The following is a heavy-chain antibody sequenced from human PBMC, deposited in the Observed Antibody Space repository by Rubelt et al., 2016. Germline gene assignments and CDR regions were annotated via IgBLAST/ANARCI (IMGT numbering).Heavy chain of an antibody. J-gene: IGHJ4*02. CDR1: CGSISSYY. CDR3: ATSKFSSNWFAY. V-gene: IGHV4-59*01. CDR2: MYYSGST. D-gene: IGHD6-13*01. Sequence: QVQLQESGPGLVKPSETLSLTCTVSCGSISSYYWSWIRQPPGKGLEWIAYMYYSGSTSYNPSLTSRVTISVDTSKNQFSLKLSSVTAADTAMYYCATSKFSSNWFAYWGQGTLVTVSS.